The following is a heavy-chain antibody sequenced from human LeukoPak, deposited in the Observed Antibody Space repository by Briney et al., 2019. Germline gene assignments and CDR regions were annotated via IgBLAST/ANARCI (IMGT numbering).Heavy chain of an antibody. Sequence: GRSLRLSCAASGFTFDDYAMHWVRQAPGKGLEWVAVMSYDGSNKFYAESVKGRFTISRDNSKNSLYLQVNSLRPEDTAVYYCVRDDYGSGTQPLDYWGQGTLVIVSS. CDR1: GFTFDDYA. CDR2: MSYDGSNK. V-gene: IGHV3-30-3*01. J-gene: IGHJ4*02. D-gene: IGHD3-10*01. CDR3: VRDDYGSGTQPLDY.